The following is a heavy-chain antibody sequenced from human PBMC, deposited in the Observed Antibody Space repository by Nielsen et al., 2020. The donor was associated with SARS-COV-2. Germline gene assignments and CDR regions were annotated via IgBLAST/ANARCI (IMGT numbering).Heavy chain of an antibody. CDR2: ITMSGAYM. D-gene: IGHD2-15*01. CDR3: ARQCTGGSCYYFDY. CDR1: GFRFTSYS. J-gene: IGHJ4*02. Sequence: GESLKISCAASGFRFTSYSMNWVRQAPGKGLEWVASITMSGAYMYYADSVKGRFTISRDYSKNTLYLQMNSLRVEDTAVYYCARQCTGGSCYYFDYWGQGTLVTVSS. V-gene: IGHV3-21*04.